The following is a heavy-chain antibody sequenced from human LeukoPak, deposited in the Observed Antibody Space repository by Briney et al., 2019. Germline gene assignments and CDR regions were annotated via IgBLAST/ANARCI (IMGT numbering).Heavy chain of an antibody. CDR3: AKSIFIAAAGFDAFDI. CDR2: ISGSGGST. Sequence: GGSLRLSCAASGFTFISYAMSWVRQAPGKGLEWVSAISGSGGSTYYADSVKGRFTISRDNSKNTLHLQMNSLRAEDTAVYYCAKSIFIAAAGFDAFDIWGQGTMVTVSS. V-gene: IGHV3-23*01. CDR1: GFTFISYA. D-gene: IGHD6-13*01. J-gene: IGHJ3*02.